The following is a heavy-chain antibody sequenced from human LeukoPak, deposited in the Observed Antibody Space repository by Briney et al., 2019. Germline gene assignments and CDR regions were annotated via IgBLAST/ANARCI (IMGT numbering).Heavy chain of an antibody. J-gene: IGHJ4*02. D-gene: IGHD2-15*01. CDR3: ARGPYPGYCSGGSCYVVWDY. CDR1: GFTFSSYE. Sequence: GGSLRLSCAASGFTFSSYEMNWSRQAPGKGLEWVSYISSSGSTIYYADSVKGRFTISRDNAKNSLYLQMNSLRAEDTAVYYCARGPYPGYCSGGSCYVVWDYWGQGTLVTVSS. CDR2: ISSSGSTI. V-gene: IGHV3-48*03.